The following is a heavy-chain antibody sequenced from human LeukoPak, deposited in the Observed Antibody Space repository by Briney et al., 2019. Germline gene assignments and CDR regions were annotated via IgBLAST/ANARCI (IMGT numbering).Heavy chain of an antibody. Sequence: SGGSLRLSCAASGFTFSSYAMSWVRQSPGQGLEWIGSIVSGGSTYHNPSLKSRVTMSIDTSNNQFSLKLSFVTAADTAIYYCVRDYGNFVQGNWGQGTLVTVSS. D-gene: IGHD1-7*01. CDR3: VRDYGNFVQGN. CDR1: GFTFSSYA. V-gene: IGHV4-38-2*02. CDR2: IVSGGST. J-gene: IGHJ4*02.